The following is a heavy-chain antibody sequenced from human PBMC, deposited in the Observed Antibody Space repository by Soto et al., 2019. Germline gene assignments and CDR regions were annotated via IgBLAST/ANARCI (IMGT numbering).Heavy chain of an antibody. Sequence: ASVKVSCKPSGYTFTNNDINWVRQAPGQELEWIGWMNTNTNTTDSAEVFEGRVSLTLDTSISTAYMQLNSLKIDDTAVYYCAREVVETSSLWLDPWGQGTLVTVSS. CDR3: AREVVETSSLWLDP. D-gene: IGHD6-6*01. CDR1: GYTFTNND. CDR2: MNTNTNTT. J-gene: IGHJ5*02. V-gene: IGHV1-8*01.